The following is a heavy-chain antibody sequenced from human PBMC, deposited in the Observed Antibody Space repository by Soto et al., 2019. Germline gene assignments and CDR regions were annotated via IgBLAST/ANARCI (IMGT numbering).Heavy chain of an antibody. CDR3: ARDPLLYCSGGSCTPGRYYYYYYGMDV. V-gene: IGHV1-2*04. CDR1: GYTFTGYY. D-gene: IGHD2-15*01. CDR2: INPNSGGT. J-gene: IGHJ6*02. Sequence: ASVKVSCKASGYTFTGYYMHWVRQAPGQGLEWMGWINPNSGGTNYAQKFQGWVTMTRDTSISTAYMELSRLRSDDTAVYYCARDPLLYCSGGSCTPGRYYYYYYGMDVWGQGTTVTVSS.